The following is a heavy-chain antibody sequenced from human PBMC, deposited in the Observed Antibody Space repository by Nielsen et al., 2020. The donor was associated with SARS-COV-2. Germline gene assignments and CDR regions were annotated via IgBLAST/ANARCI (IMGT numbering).Heavy chain of an antibody. CDR1: GGSISSSSYY. J-gene: IGHJ6*03. D-gene: IGHD4-17*01. CDR2: INHSGST. Sequence: SETLSLTCTVSGGSISSSSYYWGWIRQPPGKGLEWIGEINHSGSTNYNPSLKSRVTISVDTSKNQFSLKLSSVTAADTAVYYCARSDYGDYGWSDYYYMDVWGKGTTVTVSS. CDR3: ARSDYGDYGWSDYYYMDV. V-gene: IGHV4-39*07.